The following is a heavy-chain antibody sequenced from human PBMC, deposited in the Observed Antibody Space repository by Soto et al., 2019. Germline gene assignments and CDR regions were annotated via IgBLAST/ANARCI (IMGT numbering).Heavy chain of an antibody. V-gene: IGHV4-59*02. CDR2: IRYSGST. CDR1: GGSVSSYY. D-gene: IGHD3-10*01. Sequence: QVQLQESGPGLVKPSETLSLTCTVSGGSVSSYYWTWIRKPPGKGLEWIGYIRYSGSTNYNPSLKSRVSISVDTSKIQFSLDLSSVTAADTAVYYCARGDYYFASGTYYGFDLWGQGTLVTVSS. CDR3: ARGDYYFASGTYYGFDL. J-gene: IGHJ4*02.